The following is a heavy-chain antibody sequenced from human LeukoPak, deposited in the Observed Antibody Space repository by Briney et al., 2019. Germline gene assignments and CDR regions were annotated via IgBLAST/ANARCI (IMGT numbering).Heavy chain of an antibody. V-gene: IGHV1-18*01. D-gene: IGHD3-22*01. Sequence: ASVKVSCKASGYTFTSYGISWVRQAPGQGLEWMGCISAYNGNTNYAQKLQGRVTMTTDTSTSTAYMELRSLRSDDTAVYYCARGGKGPGWNYYSSGSYFDYWGQGTLVTVSS. J-gene: IGHJ4*02. CDR3: ARGGKGPGWNYYSSGSYFDY. CDR2: ISAYNGNT. CDR1: GYTFTSYG.